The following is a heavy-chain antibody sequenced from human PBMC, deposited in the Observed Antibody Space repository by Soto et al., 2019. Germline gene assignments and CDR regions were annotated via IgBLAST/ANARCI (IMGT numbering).Heavy chain of an antibody. Sequence: SVTLSLTCAVYGGSFIGYYGSWISKPPGKGLEWIGEINHSGSTNYNPSLKSRVTISVDTSKNQFSLKLSSVTAADTAVYYCASPLVSSSSGEVYYYYGMDVWGQGTTVTVSS. V-gene: IGHV4-34*01. CDR2: INHSGST. CDR3: ASPLVSSSSGEVYYYYGMDV. J-gene: IGHJ6*02. CDR1: GGSFIGYY. D-gene: IGHD6-6*01.